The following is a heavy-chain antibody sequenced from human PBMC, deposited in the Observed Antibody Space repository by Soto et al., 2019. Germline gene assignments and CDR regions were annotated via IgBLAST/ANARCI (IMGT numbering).Heavy chain of an antibody. D-gene: IGHD3-22*01. Sequence: ASVKVSCKASGYTFTSYAMHWVRQAPGQRLEWMGWINAGNGNTKYSQKFQGRVTITRDTSASTAYMELSSLRSEDTAVYYCARVSSSGYYRWFDPWGQGTLVTVSS. CDR3: ARVSSSGYYRWFDP. CDR1: GYTFTSYA. V-gene: IGHV1-3*01. J-gene: IGHJ5*02. CDR2: INAGNGNT.